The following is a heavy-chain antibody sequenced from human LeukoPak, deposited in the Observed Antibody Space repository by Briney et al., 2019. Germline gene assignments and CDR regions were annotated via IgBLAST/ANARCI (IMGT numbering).Heavy chain of an antibody. CDR1: GGTFSSNG. Sequence: SVRVSCKASGGTFSSNGIDWVRQAPGQGLEWVGRIIPLFGTSRYGQKFQGRVTITADESTTTAYMDLISLTSDDTAVYYCARERSGSNYYGMDVWGKGTTVTVSS. J-gene: IGHJ6*04. CDR2: IIPLFGTS. D-gene: IGHD3-10*01. V-gene: IGHV1-69*13. CDR3: ARERSGSNYYGMDV.